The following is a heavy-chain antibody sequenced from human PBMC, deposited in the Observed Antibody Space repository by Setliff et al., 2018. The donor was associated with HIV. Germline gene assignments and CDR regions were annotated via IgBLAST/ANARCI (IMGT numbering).Heavy chain of an antibody. CDR3: ARGSFGGSYSSF. Sequence: SVKVSCKASGGTFSSYGITWVRQAPGQGLEWMGGSTPILDTTNYAQKFQGRVTITTDESITTAYMQVTRLRSDDTAVYYCARGSFGGSYSSFWGQGTLVTVSS. CDR2: STPILDTT. CDR1: GGTFSSYG. D-gene: IGHD1-26*01. V-gene: IGHV1-69*05. J-gene: IGHJ4*02.